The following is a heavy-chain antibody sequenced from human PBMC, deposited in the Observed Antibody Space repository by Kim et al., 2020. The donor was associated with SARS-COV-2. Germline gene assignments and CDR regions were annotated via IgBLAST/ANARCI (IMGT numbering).Heavy chain of an antibody. CDR2: MNPNSGNT. Sequence: ASVKVSCKASGYTFTSYDINWVRQATGQGLEWMGWMNPNSGNTDYAQKFQGRVTMTRNTSISTAYMELSSLRSEDTAVYYCARGGVIWFGESFDYWGQGTLVTVSS. CDR3: ARGGVIWFGESFDY. V-gene: IGHV1-8*01. CDR1: GYTFTSYD. D-gene: IGHD3-10*01. J-gene: IGHJ4*02.